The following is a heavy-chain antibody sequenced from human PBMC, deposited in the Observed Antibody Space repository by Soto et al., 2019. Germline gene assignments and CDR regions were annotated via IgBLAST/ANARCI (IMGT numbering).Heavy chain of an antibody. CDR3: AKDGVQGVRFLEWTLNWFDP. CDR1: GFTFSSYA. Sequence: GGSLRLSCAASGFTFSSYAMSWVRQAPGKGLEWVSAISGSGGSTYYADSVKGRFTISRDNSKNTLYLQMNSLRAEDTAVYYCAKDGVQGVRFLEWTLNWFDPWGQGTLVTVSS. V-gene: IGHV3-23*01. J-gene: IGHJ5*02. D-gene: IGHD3-3*01. CDR2: ISGSGGST.